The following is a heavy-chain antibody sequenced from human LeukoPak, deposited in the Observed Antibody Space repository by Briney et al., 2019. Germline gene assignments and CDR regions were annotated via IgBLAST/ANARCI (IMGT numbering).Heavy chain of an antibody. V-gene: IGHV4-4*07. CDR3: ARDPMAGTFRAFDI. J-gene: IGHJ3*02. CDR1: GGSPRSYY. CDR2: IYSRGST. D-gene: IGHD6-19*01. Sequence: SETLSVTCTVSGGSPRSYYWSWIRQPAGKGLEWIGRIYSRGSTNYNPSLQSRVTMSVDTSKNQISLRLNAVTAADTAVYYCARDPMAGTFRAFDIWGQGTMVTVSS.